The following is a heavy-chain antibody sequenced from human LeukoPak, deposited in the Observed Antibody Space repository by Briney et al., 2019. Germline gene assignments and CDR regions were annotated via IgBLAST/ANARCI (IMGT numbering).Heavy chain of an antibody. J-gene: IGHJ4*02. CDR3: ATYFYGEYGSYYFDY. CDR2: IYHSGTT. Sequence: SGTLSLTCAVSGAFITNSHWWSWARQPPGKGLEWIGEIYHSGTTNYNPSLKSRVTMSVDKSKNQFSLKLSSVTAADKAVYYCATYFYGEYGSYYFDYWGQGTLVTVSS. CDR1: GAFITNSHW. V-gene: IGHV4-4*02. D-gene: IGHD4-17*01.